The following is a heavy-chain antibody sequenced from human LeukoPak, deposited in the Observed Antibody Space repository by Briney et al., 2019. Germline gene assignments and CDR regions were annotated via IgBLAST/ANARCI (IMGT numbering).Heavy chain of an antibody. CDR3: AREEADSGTYYVDY. Sequence: ASVKVSCKASGYNFDVFGMTWVRQAPGQGFEWIGWISALNGKSDYAQNFRGRVTMTMDTSTNTVYLELRSLRSDDTAIYYCAREEADSGTYYVDYWGQGTLVTVSS. V-gene: IGHV1-18*01. J-gene: IGHJ4*02. D-gene: IGHD1-26*01. CDR2: ISALNGKS. CDR1: GYNFDVFG.